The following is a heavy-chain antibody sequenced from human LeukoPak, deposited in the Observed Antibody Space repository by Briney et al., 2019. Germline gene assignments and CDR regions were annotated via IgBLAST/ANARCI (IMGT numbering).Heavy chain of an antibody. V-gene: IGHV4-59*01. CDR3: ARGEGSGSYYKPWGQYYFDC. Sequence: SETLSLTCTVSGDSISSYYWSWIRQPPGKGLEWIGYIYYSGSTNYNPSLKSRVTMSVDTSKNQFSLKLSTVTAADTAVYYCARGEGSGSYYKPWGQYYFDCWGQGTLVTVSS. J-gene: IGHJ4*02. CDR1: GDSISSYY. D-gene: IGHD3-10*01. CDR2: IYYSGST.